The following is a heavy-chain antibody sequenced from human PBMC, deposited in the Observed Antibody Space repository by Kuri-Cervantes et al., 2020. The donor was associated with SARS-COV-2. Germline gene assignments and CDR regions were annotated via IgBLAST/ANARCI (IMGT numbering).Heavy chain of an antibody. J-gene: IGHJ4*02. D-gene: IGHD4-17*01. V-gene: IGHV5-51*01. CDR2: ISPVDSEA. Sequence: GGSLRLSCESSGDSFTSYWIAWVRQMPGRGLEWMGSISPVDSEAIYSPSFEGQVTMSVDKSIRTAYLHWSSLKASDTATYHCTRQNYGDYSDGDYWGQGTLVTVSS. CDR1: GDSFTSYW. CDR3: TRQNYGDYSDGDY.